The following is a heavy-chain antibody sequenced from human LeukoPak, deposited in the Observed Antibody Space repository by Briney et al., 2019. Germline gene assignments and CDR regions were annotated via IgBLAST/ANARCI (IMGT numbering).Heavy chain of an antibody. D-gene: IGHD1-26*01. CDR3: ARGIVGALDAFDI. CDR1: GFTFSSYW. J-gene: IGHJ3*02. V-gene: IGHV3-7*05. Sequence: PGGSLRLSCAASGFTFSSYWMNWVRQAPGKGLEWVANIKQDGSEKYYVDSVKGRFTISRDNAKNSLYLQMNSLRAEDTAMYYCARGIVGALDAFDIWGQGTMVTVSS. CDR2: IKQDGSEK.